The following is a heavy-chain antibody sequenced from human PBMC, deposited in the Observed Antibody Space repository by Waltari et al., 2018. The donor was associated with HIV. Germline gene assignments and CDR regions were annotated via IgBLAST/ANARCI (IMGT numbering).Heavy chain of an antibody. V-gene: IGHV1-8*01. D-gene: IGHD5-12*01. CDR3: ARSRSGGFAPRFDY. CDR2: MNPNSGHT. CDR1: GYTFIGYD. Sequence: QVQLVQSGADGKALGTAVRVSCKASGYTFIGYDLHRVRQAAGQGLEWMGWMNPNSGHTGYEQSFQGRVIMTRNISIDTAYMELTSLKFEDTAVYFCARSRSGGFAPRFDYWGQGALVTVSS. J-gene: IGHJ4*02.